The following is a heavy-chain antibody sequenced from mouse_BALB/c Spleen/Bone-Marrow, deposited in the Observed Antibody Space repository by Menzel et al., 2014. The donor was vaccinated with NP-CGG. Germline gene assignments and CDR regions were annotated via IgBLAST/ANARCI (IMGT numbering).Heavy chain of an antibody. J-gene: IGHJ4*01. D-gene: IGHD2-1*01. CDR2: INPSTGDT. CDR1: GYTFTRYW. CDR3: XXGNYXAMDS. V-gene: IGHV1-7*01. Sequence: VQLQQSGAELAKPGASVKMSCKASGYTFTRYWMHWVKQRPGQGLEWIGYINPSTGDTEYNQKFKDKATLTADMSSSTAYMQLSSLTSEDSXXXXXXXGNYXAMDSWGXGTSVTVSS.